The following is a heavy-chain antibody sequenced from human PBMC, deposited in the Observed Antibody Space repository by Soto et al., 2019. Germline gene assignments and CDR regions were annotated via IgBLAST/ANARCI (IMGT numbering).Heavy chain of an antibody. D-gene: IGHD3-3*01. V-gene: IGHV3-30*18. J-gene: IGHJ4*02. CDR3: AKDTLILEWLFPPNY. CDR2: ISYDGSNK. Sequence: LSCAASGFTFSSYGMHWVRQAPGKGLEWVAVISYDGSNKYYADSVKGRFTISIDNSKNTLYLQMNSLRAEDTAVYYCAKDTLILEWLFPPNYWGQGTLVTVS. CDR1: GFTFSSYG.